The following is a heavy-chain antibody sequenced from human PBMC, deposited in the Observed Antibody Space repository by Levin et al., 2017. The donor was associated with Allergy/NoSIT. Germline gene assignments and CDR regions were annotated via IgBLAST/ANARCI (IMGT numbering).Heavy chain of an antibody. D-gene: IGHD3-22*01. CDR2: ISGSGGST. CDR1: GFTFSSYA. J-gene: IGHJ5*02. Sequence: GGSLRLSCAASGFTFSSYAMSWVRQAPGKGLEWVSAISGSGGSTYYADSVKGRFTISRDNSKNTLYLQMNSLRAEDTAVYYCAKRVRREYDSSGYGPHWFDPWGQGTLVTVSS. CDR3: AKRVRREYDSSGYGPHWFDP. V-gene: IGHV3-23*01.